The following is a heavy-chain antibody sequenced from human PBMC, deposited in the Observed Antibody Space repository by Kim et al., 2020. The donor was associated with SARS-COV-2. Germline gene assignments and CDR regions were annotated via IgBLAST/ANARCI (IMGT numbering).Heavy chain of an antibody. D-gene: IGHD3-22*01. CDR2: INTKTGNP. J-gene: IGHJ6*03. CDR1: GYTFTSYA. V-gene: IGHV7-4-1*02. Sequence: ASVKVSCKASGYTFTSYAMNWVRQAPGQGLEWMGWINTKTGNPTYAQGFTGRFVFSLDTSVSTAYLQISSLKAEDTAVYYCARDWECYYDSSGYCPCGYYYMDVWGKGTTVTVSS. CDR3: ARDWECYYDSSGYCPCGYYYMDV.